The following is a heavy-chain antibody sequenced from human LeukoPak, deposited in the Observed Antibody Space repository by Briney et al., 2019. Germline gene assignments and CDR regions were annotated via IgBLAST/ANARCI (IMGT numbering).Heavy chain of an antibody. Sequence: PSETLSLTCTVSGGSMSSYYWSWIRQPAGQGLEWIGRIYFTGSTKYNPYLKSRVTISVDTSKNQFSMKLRSVTAADTAVYYCARGGWSAFDIWGQGTMVTVSS. CDR3: ARGGWSAFDI. V-gene: IGHV4-4*07. CDR1: GGSMSSYY. CDR2: IYFTGST. J-gene: IGHJ3*02. D-gene: IGHD3-10*01.